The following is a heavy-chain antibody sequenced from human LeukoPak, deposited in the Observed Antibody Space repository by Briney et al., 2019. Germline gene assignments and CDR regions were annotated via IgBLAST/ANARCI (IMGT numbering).Heavy chain of an antibody. V-gene: IGHV1-8*01. J-gene: IGHJ6*02. Sequence: GASVKVSCKASGYTFTSYDINWVRQATGKGLEWMGWMNPNSGNTGYAQKFQGRVTMTRSTSIRTAYMELSSLRSEDTAVYYCARGDYEYGMDVWGQGTTVTVSS. CDR3: ARGDYEYGMDV. CDR2: MNPNSGNT. CDR1: GYTFTSYD.